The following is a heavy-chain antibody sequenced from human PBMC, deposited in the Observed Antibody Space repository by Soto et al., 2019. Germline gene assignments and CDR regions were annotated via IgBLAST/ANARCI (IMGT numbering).Heavy chain of an antibody. CDR3: ARDYNDFWSGHLDY. D-gene: IGHD3-3*01. V-gene: IGHV3-48*01. J-gene: IGHJ4*02. CDR1: GFRFSDYS. CDR2: ISSSSFTI. Sequence: EVHLVESGGRLVQPGGSLRLSCAASGFRFSDYSMNWVRQAPGRGLEWVSYISSSSFTIHYADSVEGRFAISRDNAKNSLYLQMNSLRVEDTAVYYCARDYNDFWSGHLDYWCQGALVTVSS.